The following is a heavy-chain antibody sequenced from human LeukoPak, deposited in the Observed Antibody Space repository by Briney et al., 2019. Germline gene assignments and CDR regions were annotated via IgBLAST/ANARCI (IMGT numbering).Heavy chain of an antibody. J-gene: IGHJ4*02. CDR2: IYTTGTT. Sequence: PSETLSLTCTVSSGSISSYYWGWVRQPPGKGLEWIGRIYTTGTTHYNPSLKSRVTMSMDTSTNQFSLNLRSMTAADTAVYYCGRQGYTASYYFLDYWSQGTLVAVS. CDR1: SGSISSYY. CDR3: GRQGYTASYYFLDY. D-gene: IGHD1-26*01. V-gene: IGHV4-4*07.